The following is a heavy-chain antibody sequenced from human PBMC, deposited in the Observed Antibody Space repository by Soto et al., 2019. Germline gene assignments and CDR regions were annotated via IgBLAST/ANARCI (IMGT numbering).Heavy chain of an antibody. Sequence: EVQLLESGGGLVQPGGSLRLSCAASGFTFSNYAMSWVRQAPGKGLEWVSTISGSGGSTYHADSVKGRFTISRDDSKNTVYLQMNSLRAEDTAVYYCAKGRWEGDGIDVWGQGTTVTVSS. D-gene: IGHD1-26*01. J-gene: IGHJ6*02. CDR1: GFTFSNYA. V-gene: IGHV3-23*01. CDR3: AKGRWEGDGIDV. CDR2: ISGSGGST.